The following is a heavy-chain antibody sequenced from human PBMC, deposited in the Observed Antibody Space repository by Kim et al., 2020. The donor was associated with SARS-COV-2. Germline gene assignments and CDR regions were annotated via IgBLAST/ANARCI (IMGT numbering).Heavy chain of an antibody. Sequence: GESLKISCKGSGYTFTTYWIGWVRQMPGKGLEWMGIIYPGDSDTRYSPSFQGQVTISADKSISTAYLQWSSLKASDTALYFCARQGYRGGNYYTDYWGQGTLVTVSS. J-gene: IGHJ4*02. CDR2: IYPGDSDT. V-gene: IGHV5-51*01. CDR1: GYTFTTYW. D-gene: IGHD2-21*02. CDR3: ARQGYRGGNYYTDY.